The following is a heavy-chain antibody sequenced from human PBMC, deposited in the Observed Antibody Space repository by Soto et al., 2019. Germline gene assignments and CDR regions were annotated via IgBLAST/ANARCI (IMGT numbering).Heavy chain of an antibody. D-gene: IGHD6-19*01. CDR3: AKAGFSSGWSPSYFDY. J-gene: IGHJ4*02. Sequence: EVQLLESGGGLVQPGRSLRLSCAASGFTFSSYAMNWVRQAPGKGLEWVSAMSGTGGSTYYADSVKGRFTISRDNSKNTLYMQMNSLRVKDTAVFYCAKAGFSSGWSPSYFDYWGQGTRVTVPS. V-gene: IGHV3-23*01. CDR1: GFTFSSYA. CDR2: MSGTGGST.